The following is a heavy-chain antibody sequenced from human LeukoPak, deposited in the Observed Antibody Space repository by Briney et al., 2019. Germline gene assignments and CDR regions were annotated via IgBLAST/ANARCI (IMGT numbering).Heavy chain of an antibody. J-gene: IGHJ4*02. V-gene: IGHV3-21*01. Sequence: GGSLRLSCAASGFTFSSYSMNWVRQAPGKGLGWVSSISSSSYIYYADSVKGRFTISRDNAKNSLYLQMNSLRAEETAVYYCARGPDSGYEYYFDYWGQGTLVTVSS. CDR3: ARGPDSGYEYYFDY. CDR1: GFTFSSYS. CDR2: ISSSSYI. D-gene: IGHD5-12*01.